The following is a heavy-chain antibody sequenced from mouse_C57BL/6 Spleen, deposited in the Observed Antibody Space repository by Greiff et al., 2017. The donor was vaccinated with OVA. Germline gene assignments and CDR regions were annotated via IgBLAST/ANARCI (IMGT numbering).Heavy chain of an antibody. D-gene: IGHD1-1*01. CDR3: ARSGPLRYFDV. Sequence: QVQLQQSGPELVKPGASVKISCKASGYAFSSSWMNWVKQRPGKGLEWIGRIYPGDGDTNYNGKFTGKATLTADKSSSTAYMQLSSLTAEDSAVYFCARSGPLRYFDVWGTGTTVTVSS. CDR2: IYPGDGDT. J-gene: IGHJ1*03. V-gene: IGHV1-82*01. CDR1: GYAFSSSW.